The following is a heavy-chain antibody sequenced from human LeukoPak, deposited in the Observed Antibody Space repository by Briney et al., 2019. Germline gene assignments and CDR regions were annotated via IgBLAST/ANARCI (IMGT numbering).Heavy chain of an antibody. Sequence: PGGSLRLSCAASGFTFDDYAMPWVRQAPGKGLEWVSGISWNSGSIGYADSVKGRFTISRDNAKNSLYLQMNSLRAEDTALYYCAKDRGGSYPYDAFDTWGQGTMVTVSS. CDR2: ISWNSGSI. D-gene: IGHD1-26*01. J-gene: IGHJ3*02. CDR1: GFTFDDYA. CDR3: AKDRGGSYPYDAFDT. V-gene: IGHV3-9*01.